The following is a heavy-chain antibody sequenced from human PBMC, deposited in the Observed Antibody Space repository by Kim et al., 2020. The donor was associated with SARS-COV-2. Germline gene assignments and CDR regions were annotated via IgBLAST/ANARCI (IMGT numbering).Heavy chain of an antibody. V-gene: IGHV3-48*03. J-gene: IGHJ6*02. CDR2: ISSSGSTI. CDR1: GFTFSSYE. Sequence: GGSLRLSCAASGFTFSSYEMNWVRQAPGKGLEWVSYISSSGSTIYYADSVKGRFTISRDNAKNSLYLQMNSLRAEDTAVYYCARDGHYYYYYGMDVWGQGTTVTVSS. CDR3: ARDGHYYYYYGMDV.